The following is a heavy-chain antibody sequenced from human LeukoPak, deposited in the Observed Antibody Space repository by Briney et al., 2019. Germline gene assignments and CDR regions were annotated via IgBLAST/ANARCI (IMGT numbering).Heavy chain of an antibody. CDR1: GGSISINNYY. CDR2: IYYSGST. V-gene: IGHV4-39*01. J-gene: IGHJ4*02. CDR3: ARLPRYDFWS. Sequence: KPSETLSLTCTVSGGSISINNYYWGRIRQPPGKGLEWIGNIYYSGSTYYNPSLKSRVTISVDASKNQFSLKLSSVTAADTAVYYCARLPRYDFWSWGQGTLVTVSS. D-gene: IGHD3-3*01.